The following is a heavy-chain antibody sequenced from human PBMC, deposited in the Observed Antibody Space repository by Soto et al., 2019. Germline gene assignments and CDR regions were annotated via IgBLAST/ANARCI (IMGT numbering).Heavy chain of an antibody. CDR2: ISYDGSNK. V-gene: IGHV3-30*18. Sequence: PGGSLRLSCAASGFTFSSYGMHWVRQAPGKGLEWVAVISYDGSNKYYADSVKGRFTISRDNSKNTLYLQMNSLRAEDTAVYYCAKDLRTSGYCSGGSCYTGAFDIWGQGTMVTVSS. CDR1: GFTFSSYG. CDR3: AKDLRTSGYCSGGSCYTGAFDI. D-gene: IGHD2-15*01. J-gene: IGHJ3*02.